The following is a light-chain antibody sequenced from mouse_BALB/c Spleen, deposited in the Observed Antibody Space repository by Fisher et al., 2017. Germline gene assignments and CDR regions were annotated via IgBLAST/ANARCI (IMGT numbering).Light chain of an antibody. J-gene: IGKJ2*01. Sequence: DIVLTQSTAIMSASPGEKVTMTCSASSSVSSSYLHWYQQKSGASPKLWIYSTSNLASGVPARFSGSGSGTFYSLTISSVEAEDAATYYCQQWSSYPYTFGGGTKLEIK. CDR2: STS. CDR1: SSVSSSY. CDR3: QQWSSYPYT. V-gene: IGKV4-57-1*01.